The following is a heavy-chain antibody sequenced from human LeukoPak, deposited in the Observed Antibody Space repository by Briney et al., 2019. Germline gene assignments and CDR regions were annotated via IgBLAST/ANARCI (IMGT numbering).Heavy chain of an antibody. CDR3: ARVPIMYYDFWSGYYFDC. Sequence: GGSLRLSCAASGFTFSSYWMSWVRQAPGKGLEWVANIKQDGSEKYYVDSVKGRFTISRDNAKNSLYLQMNSLRAEDTAVYYCARVPIMYYDFWSGYYFDCWGQGTLVTVSS. CDR2: IKQDGSEK. V-gene: IGHV3-7*01. J-gene: IGHJ4*02. CDR1: GFTFSSYW. D-gene: IGHD3-3*01.